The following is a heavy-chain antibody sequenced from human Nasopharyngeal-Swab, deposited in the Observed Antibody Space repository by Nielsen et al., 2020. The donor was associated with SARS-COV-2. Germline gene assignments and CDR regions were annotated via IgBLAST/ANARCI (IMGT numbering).Heavy chain of an antibody. V-gene: IGHV4-39*01. J-gene: IGHJ3*02. CDR1: GGSISSSSYY. CDR2: IYYSGST. D-gene: IGHD2-15*01. CDR3: ARRYRPFRYCSGGSCSPADAFDI. Sequence: SETLSLTCTVSGGSISSSSYYWGWIRQPPGKGLEWIGSIYYSGSTYYNPSLKSRVTISVDTSKNQFSLKLSSVTAADTAVYYCARRYRPFRYCSGGSCSPADAFDIWGQGTMVTVSS.